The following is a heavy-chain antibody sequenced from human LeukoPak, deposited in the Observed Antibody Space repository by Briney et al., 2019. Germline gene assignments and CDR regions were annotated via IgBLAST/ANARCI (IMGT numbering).Heavy chain of an antibody. CDR2: ISSSSSYI. CDR3: AREYSSPRGYYYYYMDV. D-gene: IGHD6-13*01. V-gene: IGHV3-21*01. Sequence: GGSLRLSCAASGFTFSSFGMSWVRQAPGKGLEWVSSISSSSSYIYYADSVKGRFTISRDNAKNSLYLQMNSLRAEDTAVYYCAREYSSPRGYYYYYMDVWGKGTTVTVSS. CDR1: GFTFSSFG. J-gene: IGHJ6*03.